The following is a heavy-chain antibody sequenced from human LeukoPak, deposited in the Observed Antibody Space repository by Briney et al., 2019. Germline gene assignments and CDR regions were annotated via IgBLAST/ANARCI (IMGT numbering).Heavy chain of an antibody. CDR3: AKDISGWYDMEYYYYGMDV. J-gene: IGHJ6*02. CDR1: GFTFSSYG. Sequence: GGSLRLSCAASGFTFSSYGMHRVRQAPGKGLEWVAVISYDGSNKYYADSVKGRFTISRDNPKNTLYLQMNSLRAEDTAVYYCAKDISGWYDMEYYYYGMDVWGQGTTVTVSS. CDR2: ISYDGSNK. V-gene: IGHV3-30*18. D-gene: IGHD6-19*01.